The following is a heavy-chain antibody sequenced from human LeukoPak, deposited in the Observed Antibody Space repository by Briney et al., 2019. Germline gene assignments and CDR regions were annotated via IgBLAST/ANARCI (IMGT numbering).Heavy chain of an antibody. D-gene: IGHD3-16*02. CDR3: TRDAFQSGPSTYRFVY. Sequence: GGSLTLSCAASGFTLNSYWMSWVRQAPGKGLDWMANIKQDGGEKYYVDPVKGRFTICRDNAKNSLYLQMNRLTADDTALYYCTRDAFQSGPSTYRFVYRGQGTLVTVSS. V-gene: IGHV3-7*03. CDR2: IKQDGGEK. CDR1: GFTLNSYW. J-gene: IGHJ4*02.